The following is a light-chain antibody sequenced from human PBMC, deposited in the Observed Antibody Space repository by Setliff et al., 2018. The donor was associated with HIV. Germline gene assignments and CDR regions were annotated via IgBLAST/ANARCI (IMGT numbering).Light chain of an antibody. CDR1: SSDIGRYNL. CDR3: CSNTGSNTYV. CDR2: QAT. J-gene: IGLJ1*01. Sequence: QAVLTQPASVSGSPGQSITISCTGTSSDIGRYNLVSWYQQYPGKAPKLMIYQATKRPSGVSNRFSGSKSGNTASLTISGLQAEDDADYYCCSNTGSNTYVFGRWTKVTVL. V-gene: IGLV2-23*01.